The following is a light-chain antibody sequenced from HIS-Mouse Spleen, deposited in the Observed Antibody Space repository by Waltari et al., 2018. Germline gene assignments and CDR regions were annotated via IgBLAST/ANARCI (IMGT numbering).Light chain of an antibody. V-gene: IGLV3-21*02. CDR1: NIGSKS. CDR3: QVWDSSSDHVV. J-gene: IGLJ2*01. CDR2: DDS. Sequence: SYVLTQPPSVSVAPGQTARITCGGNNIGSKSVHWDQQKPGQAPVLVVYDDSDRPSGIPGRFSGSNSGNTATLTISRVEAGDEADYYCQVWDSSSDHVVFGGGTKLTVL.